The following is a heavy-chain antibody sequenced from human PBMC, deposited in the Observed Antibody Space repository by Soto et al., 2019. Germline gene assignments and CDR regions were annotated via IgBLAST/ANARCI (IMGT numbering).Heavy chain of an antibody. V-gene: IGHV4-34*01. D-gene: IGHD2-21*02. J-gene: IGHJ5*02. Sequence: SETLSLTCTVSGGSISGYYWSWIRQPPGKGLEWIGEINHSGSTNYNPSLKSRVTISVDTSKNQFSLKLSSVTAADTAVYYCARGDCGGDCYSSDWFDPWGQGTLVTVSS. CDR3: ARGDCGGDCYSSDWFDP. CDR2: INHSGST. CDR1: GGSISGYY.